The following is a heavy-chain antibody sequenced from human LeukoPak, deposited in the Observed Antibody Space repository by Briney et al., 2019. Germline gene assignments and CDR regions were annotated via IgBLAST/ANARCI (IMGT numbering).Heavy chain of an antibody. CDR2: INHGGST. CDR3: ARGTRYYRASPYYHYYYMDV. D-gene: IGHD1-26*01. CDR1: GGSFSGYY. Sequence: PSETLSLTCAVYGGSFSGYYWSWIRQPPGKGLEWIGEINHGGSTNYNPFLKSRVTISVDTSKNQFSLILNSVTAADTAVYYCARGTRYYRASPYYHYYYMDVWGKGTTVTV. V-gene: IGHV4-34*01. J-gene: IGHJ6*03.